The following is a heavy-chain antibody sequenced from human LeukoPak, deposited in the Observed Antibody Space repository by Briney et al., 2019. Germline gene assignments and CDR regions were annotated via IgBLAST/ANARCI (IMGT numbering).Heavy chain of an antibody. D-gene: IGHD3-9*01. CDR3: ARGARPYYDILTGYYLVGYFDY. Sequence: SQTLSLTCTVSGGSISSGDYYWSWIRQPPGKGLEWIGYIYYSGSTYYNPSLKSRVTISVDTSKNQFSLKLSSVTAADTAVYYCARGARPYYDILTGYYLVGYFDYWGQGTLVTVSS. CDR2: IYYSGST. CDR1: GGSISSGDYY. V-gene: IGHV4-30-4*01. J-gene: IGHJ4*02.